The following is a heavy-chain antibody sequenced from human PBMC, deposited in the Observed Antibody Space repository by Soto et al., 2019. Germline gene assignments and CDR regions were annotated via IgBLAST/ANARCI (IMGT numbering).Heavy chain of an antibody. CDR2: ISSDGSSA. Sequence: EVQLVESGGGLAQPGGSLRLSCAASGFTFSNYWVRWVRQAPGKGLVWVSLISSDGSSASYADSVKGRFTISRDNAKNTLYLQMNSLRAEDTAVYYCVRGNYYGMDVWGQGTTVTVSS. CDR1: GFTFSNYW. CDR3: VRGNYYGMDV. J-gene: IGHJ6*02. V-gene: IGHV3-74*01.